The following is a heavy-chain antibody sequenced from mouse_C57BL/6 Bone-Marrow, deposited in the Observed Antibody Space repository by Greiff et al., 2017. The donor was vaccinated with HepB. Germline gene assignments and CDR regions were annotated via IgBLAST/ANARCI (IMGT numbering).Heavy chain of an antibody. CDR3: ARNKIRYYFDY. Sequence: VMLVESGPGLVQPSQSLSITCTVSGFSLTSYGVHWVRQSPGKGLEWLGVIWSGGSTDYNAAFISRLSISKDNSTSQVFFKMNSLQADDTAIYYCARNKIRYYFDYWGQGTTLTVSS. CDR2: IWSGGST. V-gene: IGHV2-2*01. J-gene: IGHJ2*01. CDR1: GFSLTSYG.